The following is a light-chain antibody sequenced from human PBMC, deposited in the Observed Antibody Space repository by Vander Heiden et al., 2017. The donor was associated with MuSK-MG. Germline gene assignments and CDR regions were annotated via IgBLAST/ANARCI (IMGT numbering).Light chain of an antibody. CDR1: RGSMASNY. V-gene: IGLV6-57*02. J-gene: IGLJ2*01. CDR3: QYYDSSNVV. CDR2: EDN. Sequence: NFMLTQPHSVSESPGKPVTISCTGSRGSMASNYVQWYQQRPGSAPTTVIYEDNQRPSGVPDRFSGSIDSFSNTAFLTISGLKTEVEAEYYWQYYDSSNVVFGGGTKLTVL.